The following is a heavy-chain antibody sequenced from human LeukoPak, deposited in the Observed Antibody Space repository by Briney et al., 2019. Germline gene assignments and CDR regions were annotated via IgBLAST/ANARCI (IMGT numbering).Heavy chain of an antibody. V-gene: IGHV4-59*08. CDR3: ARHFAYSSSSYFGY. D-gene: IGHD6-6*01. CDR2: VYYTGST. Sequence: SETLSLTCSVSGGSVSNYYWSWIRQPPGKGLEWIGYVYYTGSTNYNPSLKSRVTMFEDKSKNQFSLRLYSVTVADTAVYYCARHFAYSSSSYFGYWGQGSLVIVSS. J-gene: IGHJ4*02. CDR1: GGSVSNYY.